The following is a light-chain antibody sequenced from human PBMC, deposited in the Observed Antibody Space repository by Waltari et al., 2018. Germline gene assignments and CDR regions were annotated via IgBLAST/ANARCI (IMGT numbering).Light chain of an antibody. CDR1: NIGTYS. CDR2: SDR. V-gene: IGLV3-21*04. J-gene: IGLJ1*01. Sequence: SSVVTQPPPVSVAPGETATITCGGDNIGTYSVNWYQQKAGQAPVLVIFSDRDRPSGIPDRFSGSNSGNTATLTISRVEAGDEARYYCHVWHPHVDPGVFGTGTEVTVL. CDR3: HVWHPHVDPGV.